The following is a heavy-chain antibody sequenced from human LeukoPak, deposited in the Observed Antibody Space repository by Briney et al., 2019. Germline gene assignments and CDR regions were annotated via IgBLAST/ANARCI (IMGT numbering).Heavy chain of an antibody. Sequence: GGSLRLSCAASGFSFSRYWIHWVRQAPGKGLVWVSRINGDGSITTYADSVRGRLTISRDNAKNTLYLQMNSLRAEDTAVYYCARAGNGFDIWGRGTMVTVSS. CDR1: GFSFSRYW. CDR3: ARAGNGFDI. CDR2: INGDGSIT. J-gene: IGHJ3*02. V-gene: IGHV3-74*01.